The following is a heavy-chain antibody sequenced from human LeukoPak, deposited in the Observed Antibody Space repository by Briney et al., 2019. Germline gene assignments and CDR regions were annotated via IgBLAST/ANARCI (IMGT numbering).Heavy chain of an antibody. J-gene: IGHJ6*03. V-gene: IGHV4-39*01. CDR2: IYYSGST. CDR3: ARHKDYYYSYMDV. CDR1: GGSISSSSYY. Sequence: ASETLSLTCTVSGGSISSSSYYWGWIRQPPGKGLEWIGSIYYSGSTYYNPSLKSRVTISVDTSKNQFSLKLSSVTAADTAVYYCARHKDYYYSYMDVWGKGTTVTISS.